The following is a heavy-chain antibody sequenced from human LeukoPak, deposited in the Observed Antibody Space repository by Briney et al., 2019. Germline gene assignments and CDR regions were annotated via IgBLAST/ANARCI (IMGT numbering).Heavy chain of an antibody. CDR2: VSSNSGST. D-gene: IGHD1-26*01. V-gene: IGHV3-23*01. J-gene: IGHJ4*02. Sequence: PGGSLRLSCAASGFTFSSYVMTWVRQAPGKGREWVSGVSSNSGSTYYADSVKGRFTVSRDNSKNTLYLQMNSLRPEDTAVYYCAGRRVGIYFFDYWGQGTLVTVSS. CDR3: AGRRVGIYFFDY. CDR1: GFTFSSYV.